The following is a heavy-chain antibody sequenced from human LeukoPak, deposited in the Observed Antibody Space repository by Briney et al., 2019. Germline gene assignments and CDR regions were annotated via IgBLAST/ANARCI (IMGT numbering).Heavy chain of an antibody. CDR2: ISYDGSNK. CDR3: ARDRGIAVAGLNWFDP. D-gene: IGHD6-19*01. V-gene: IGHV3-30*04. J-gene: IGHJ5*02. Sequence: GGSLRLSCAASGFTFSSYAMHWVRQAPGKGLEWVAVISYDGSNKYYADSVKGRFTISRDNSKNTLYLQMNSLRAEDTAVYYCARDRGIAVAGLNWFDPWGQGPLVTVSS. CDR1: GFTFSSYA.